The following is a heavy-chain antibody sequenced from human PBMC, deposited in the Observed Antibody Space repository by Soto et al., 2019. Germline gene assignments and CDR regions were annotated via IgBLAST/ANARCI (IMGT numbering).Heavy chain of an antibody. D-gene: IGHD3-22*01. V-gene: IGHV4-30-4*01. CDR2: IYYSGST. Sequence: PSETLSLTCTVSGGSISSGDYYWSWIRQPPGKGLEWIGYIYYSGSTYYNPSLKSRVTISVDTSKNQFSLKLSSVTAADTSVYYCARAHFDYYDSSGYRFDYWGQGTLVTVSS. CDR3: ARAHFDYYDSSGYRFDY. J-gene: IGHJ4*02. CDR1: GGSISSGDYY.